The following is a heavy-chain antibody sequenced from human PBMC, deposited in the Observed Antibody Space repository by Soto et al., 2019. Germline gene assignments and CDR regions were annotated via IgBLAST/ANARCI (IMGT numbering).Heavy chain of an antibody. J-gene: IGHJ5*02. CDR2: INHSGST. V-gene: IGHV4-34*01. D-gene: IGHD3-10*01. CDR3: ARGMLLWFGELYWVDP. Sequence: SETLSLTCAVYGGSFSGYYWSWIRQPPGKGLEWIGEINHSGSTNYNPSLKSRVTISVDTSKNQFSLKLSSVTAADTAVYYCARGMLLWFGELYWVDPWGKGTLVTLSS. CDR1: GGSFSGYY.